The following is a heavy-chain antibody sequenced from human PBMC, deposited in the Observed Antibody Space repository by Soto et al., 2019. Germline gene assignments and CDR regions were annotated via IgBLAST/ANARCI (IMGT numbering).Heavy chain of an antibody. CDR2: INHSGST. CDR3: ARRPIAAAGRGDY. Sequence: SETLSLTCAVYGGSFSGYYWSWIRQPPGKGLEWIGEINHSGSTNYNPSLKSRVTISVDTSKNQFSLKLSSVTAADTAVYYCARRPIAAAGRGDYWGQGTLVTVSS. J-gene: IGHJ4*02. D-gene: IGHD6-13*01. V-gene: IGHV4-34*01. CDR1: GGSFSGYY.